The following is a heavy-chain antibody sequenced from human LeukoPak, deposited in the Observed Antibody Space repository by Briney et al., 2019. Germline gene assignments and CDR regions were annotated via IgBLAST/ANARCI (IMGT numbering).Heavy chain of an antibody. Sequence: PSETLSLTCTVSGGSISSSSYYWGWIRQPPGKGLEWIGSIYYSGSTYYNPSLKSRVTISVDTSKNQFSLKLSSVTAADTAVYYCARGGIAARLPDYWGQGTLVTVPS. CDR3: ARGGIAARLPDY. D-gene: IGHD6-6*01. CDR2: IYYSGST. V-gene: IGHV4-39*01. J-gene: IGHJ4*02. CDR1: GGSISSSSYY.